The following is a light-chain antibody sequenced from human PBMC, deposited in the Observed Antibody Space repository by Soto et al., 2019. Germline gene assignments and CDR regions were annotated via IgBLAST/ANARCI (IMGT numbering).Light chain of an antibody. J-gene: IGKJ1*01. CDR3: QQYNNWPRP. V-gene: IGKV3-15*01. CDR1: QSVSSN. Sequence: EIVMTQSPATLSVSPGERATLSCRASQSVSSNLAWYQQKPGQAPRLLIYGASTRATGIPARFSGSGSGTEFTLTISSLQSYFFAVYYCQQYNNWPRPFGQGPKLDIK. CDR2: GAS.